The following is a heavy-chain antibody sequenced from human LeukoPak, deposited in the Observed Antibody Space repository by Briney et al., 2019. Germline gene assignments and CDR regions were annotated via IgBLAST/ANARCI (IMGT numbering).Heavy chain of an antibody. CDR3: ARTYYDILTRYYPWFDP. D-gene: IGHD3-9*01. J-gene: IGHJ5*02. CDR1: GYTFTSYY. V-gene: IGHV1-46*01. Sequence: ASVKVSCKASGYTFTSYYMHWVRQAPGQGLEWMGIINPSGGSTSYAQKFQGRVTMTRDTSTSTVYMELSSLRSEDTAVYYCARTYYDILTRYYPWFDPWGQGTLVTVSS. CDR2: INPSGGST.